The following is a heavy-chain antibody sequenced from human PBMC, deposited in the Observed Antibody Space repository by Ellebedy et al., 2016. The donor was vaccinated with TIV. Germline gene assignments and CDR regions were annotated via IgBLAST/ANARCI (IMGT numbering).Heavy chain of an antibody. V-gene: IGHV3-11*01. J-gene: IGHJ6*03. D-gene: IGHD3-9*01. Sequence: PGGSLRLSCAASGFTFSDYYMSWIRQAPGKGLEWVSYISSSGCSMYYADSVKGRFTISWDNAKNSLYLQMSSLRAEDTAVYYGARDYARTISDNHEYMDVWGKGTTVTVSS. CDR3: ARDYARTISDNHEYMDV. CDR2: ISSSGCSM. CDR1: GFTFSDYY.